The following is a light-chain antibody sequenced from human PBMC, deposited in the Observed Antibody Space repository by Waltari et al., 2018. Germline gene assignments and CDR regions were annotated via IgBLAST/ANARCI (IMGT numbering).Light chain of an antibody. V-gene: IGKV1-39*01. Sequence: DIQMTQSPSSLSASVGDRVTITCRASQSISSYLNWYQQKPGKAPKRLIYAGSSLQSGVPSSFSGSGSGTDFTLTISSLQPEDFATYYCQQSYTNPRTFGQGTRVETK. CDR3: QQSYTNPRT. CDR1: QSISSY. J-gene: IGKJ1*01. CDR2: AGS.